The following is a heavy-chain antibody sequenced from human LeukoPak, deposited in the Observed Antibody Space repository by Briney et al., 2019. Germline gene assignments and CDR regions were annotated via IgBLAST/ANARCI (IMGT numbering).Heavy chain of an antibody. Sequence: SGGSLRLSCAASGFTFSSYSMNWVRQAPGKGLEWVSYISSSTNTIYYADSVKDRFTISRDNAKNSLFLQMNSLRDEDTAVYYCARGGYGANDDAFDIWGQGTMVTVSS. CDR1: GFTFSSYS. J-gene: IGHJ3*02. CDR2: ISSSTNTI. V-gene: IGHV3-48*02. CDR3: ARGGYGANDDAFDI. D-gene: IGHD4-23*01.